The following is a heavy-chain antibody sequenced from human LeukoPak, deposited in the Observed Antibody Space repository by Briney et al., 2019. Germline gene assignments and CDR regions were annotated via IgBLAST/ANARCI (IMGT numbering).Heavy chain of an antibody. J-gene: IGHJ4*02. CDR2: IYYSGST. Sequence: SETLSLTCTVSGVSISSGGYYWSWLRQHPGKGLEWYGYIYYSGSTYYNPSLKSRVTISVDTSKNQFSLKLSSVTAADTAVYYCAGGKYYGDYADYWGQGTLVTVSS. V-gene: IGHV4-31*03. CDR1: GVSISSGGYY. D-gene: IGHD4-17*01. CDR3: AGGKYYGDYADY.